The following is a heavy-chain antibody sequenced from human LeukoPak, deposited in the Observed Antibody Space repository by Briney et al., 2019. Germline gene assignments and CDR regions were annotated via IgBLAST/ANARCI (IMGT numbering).Heavy chain of an antibody. D-gene: IGHD3-10*01. CDR1: GFTFSSYG. J-gene: IGHJ4*02. CDR2: ISYDGSNK. CDR3: AKEWAVRGPFDY. V-gene: IGHV3-30*18. Sequence: GGSLRLSCAASGFTFSSYGMHWVRQAPGKGLEWVAVISYDGSNKYYADSVKGRFTISRDNSKNTLYLQMNSLRAEDTAVYYCAKEWAVRGPFDYWGQGTLVTVSS.